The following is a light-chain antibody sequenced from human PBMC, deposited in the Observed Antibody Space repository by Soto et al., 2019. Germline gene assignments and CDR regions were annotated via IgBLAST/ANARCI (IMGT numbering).Light chain of an antibody. Sequence: QSVLTQPLSASGTPGQRVTISCSGSSSHIGNNFVYWYQQFPGTAPKLLISRDNERPSGVPDRFSGSKSGTSGSLAISGLRSEDEADYYCAAWDDSLSGPVFGGGTKLTVL. CDR3: AAWDDSLSGPV. V-gene: IGLV1-47*02. CDR2: RDN. J-gene: IGLJ2*01. CDR1: SSHIGNNF.